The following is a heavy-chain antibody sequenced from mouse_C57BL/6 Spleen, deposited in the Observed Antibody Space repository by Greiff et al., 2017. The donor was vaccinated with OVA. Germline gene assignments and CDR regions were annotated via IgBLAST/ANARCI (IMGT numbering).Heavy chain of an antibody. CDR3: ANYYGDYYAMDY. V-gene: IGHV1-81*01. CDR2: IYPRSGNT. CDR1: GYTFTSYG. Sequence: QVQLKESGAELARPGASVKLSCKASGYTFTSYGISWVKQRTGQGLEWIGEIYPRSGNTYYNEKFKGKATLTADKSSSTAYMELRSLTSEDSAVYFCANYYGDYYAMDYWGQGTSVTVSS. D-gene: IGHD1-1*01. J-gene: IGHJ4*01.